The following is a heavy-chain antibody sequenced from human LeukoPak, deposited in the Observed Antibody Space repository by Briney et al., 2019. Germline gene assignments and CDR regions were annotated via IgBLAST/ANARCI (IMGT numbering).Heavy chain of an antibody. CDR3: ARDRGYCSGGSCRLAVAGRHFDY. V-gene: IGHV1-2*02. J-gene: IGHJ4*02. Sequence: ASVKVSCKASGYTFTGYYMHWVRQAPGQGLEWMGWINPNSGGTNYAQKFQGRVTMTRDTSISTAYMELSRLRSDDTAVYYCARDRGYCSGGSCRLAVAGRHFDYWGQGSQFTVSS. CDR2: INPNSGGT. CDR1: GYTFTGYY. D-gene: IGHD2-15*01.